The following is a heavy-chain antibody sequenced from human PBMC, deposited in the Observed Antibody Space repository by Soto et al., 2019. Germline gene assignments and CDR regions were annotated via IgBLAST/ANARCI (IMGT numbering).Heavy chain of an antibody. Sequence: PSETLSLTCTVSGGSVSSGSYYWSWIRQPPGKGLEWIGYIYYSGSTNYNPSLKSRVTISVDTSKNQFSLKLSSVTAADTAVYYCARARITTYYFDYCGQGTLVTVPS. V-gene: IGHV4-61*01. D-gene: IGHD3-10*01. CDR2: IYYSGST. CDR1: GGSVSSGSYY. J-gene: IGHJ4*02. CDR3: ARARITTYYFDY.